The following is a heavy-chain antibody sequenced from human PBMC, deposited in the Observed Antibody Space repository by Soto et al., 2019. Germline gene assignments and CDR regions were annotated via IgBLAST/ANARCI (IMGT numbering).Heavy chain of an antibody. Sequence: SRTLALTCTVSGDSISSSSYHWGGIRQPPGKGLEWIGSVYYSGSTYYNPSLKSRVTISVDASKNQFSLNLSSVTAADTAVYYSARQRGPTGPNWGQGTLVTVTS. CDR2: VYYSGST. CDR1: GDSISSSSYH. V-gene: IGHV4-39*01. CDR3: ARQRGPTGPN. J-gene: IGHJ4*02. D-gene: IGHD3-10*01.